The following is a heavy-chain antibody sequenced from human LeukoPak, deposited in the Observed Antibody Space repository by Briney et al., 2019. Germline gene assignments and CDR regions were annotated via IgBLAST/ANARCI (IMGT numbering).Heavy chain of an antibody. CDR3: ARVKGARKKKRNIVVVVVNDAFDI. J-gene: IGHJ3*02. V-gene: IGHV4-39*07. Sequence: SETLSLTCTVSGGSISSGSYYWGWIRQPPGKGLEWIGSIYYSGSTYYNPSLKSRVTISVDTSKNQFSLKLSSVTAADTAVYYCARVKGARKKKRNIVVVVVNDAFDIWGQGTMVTVSS. CDR2: IYYSGST. CDR1: GGSISSGSYY. D-gene: IGHD2-15*01.